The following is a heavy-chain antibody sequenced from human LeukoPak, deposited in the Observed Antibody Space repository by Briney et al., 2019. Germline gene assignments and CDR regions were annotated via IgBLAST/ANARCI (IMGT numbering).Heavy chain of an antibody. CDR3: ARARRASTYYYDSSGYYPRTYFDY. CDR2: INHSGST. J-gene: IGHJ4*02. Sequence: SETLSLTCAVYGGSFSGYYWSWIRQPPGKGLEWIGEINHSGSTNYNPSLKSRVTISVDTSKNKFSLKLSSVTAADTAVYYCARARRASTYYYDSSGYYPRTYFDYWGQGTLVTVSS. CDR1: GGSFSGYY. V-gene: IGHV4-34*01. D-gene: IGHD3-22*01.